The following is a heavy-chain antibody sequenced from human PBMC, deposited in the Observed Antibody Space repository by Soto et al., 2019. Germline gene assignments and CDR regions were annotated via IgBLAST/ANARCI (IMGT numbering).Heavy chain of an antibody. V-gene: IGHV3-33*01. CDR3: ARDTYYYDSSGYYLTVAYYFDY. CDR2: IWYDGSNK. CDR1: GFTFSSYG. D-gene: IGHD3-22*01. Sequence: QVQLVESGGGVVQPGRSLRLSCAASGFTFSSYGMHWVRQAPGKGLEWVAVIWYDGSNKYYADSVKGRFTISRDNSKNTLYLKMNSLRAEDTAVYYCARDTYYYDSSGYYLTVAYYFDYWGQGTLVTVSS. J-gene: IGHJ4*02.